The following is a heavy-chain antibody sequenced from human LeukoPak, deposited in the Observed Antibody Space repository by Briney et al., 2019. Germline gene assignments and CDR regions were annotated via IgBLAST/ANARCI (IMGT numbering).Heavy chain of an antibody. V-gene: IGHV4-59*02. CDR2: IYYSGTT. J-gene: IGHJ4*02. CDR3: ARGPADGELRFDY. Sequence: SETLSLTCTVSGDSVSSFYWSWIRQPPGKGLEWIGYIYYSGTTNYNPSLKSRVTISVDTTKSQFSLKLSSVTAADTAVYYCARGPADGELRFDYWGQGTLVTVSS. D-gene: IGHD1-26*01. CDR1: GDSVSSFY.